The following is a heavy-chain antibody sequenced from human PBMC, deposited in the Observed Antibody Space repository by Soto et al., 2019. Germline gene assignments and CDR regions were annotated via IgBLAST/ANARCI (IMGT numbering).Heavy chain of an antibody. J-gene: IGHJ6*02. CDR1: GYTLTELS. Sequence: ASVKVSCKVSGYTLTELSMHWVRQAPGKGLEWMGGFDPEDGETIYAQKFQGRVTMTEDTSTDTAYMELSSLRSEDTAVYYCATDLSDTAMVTLGYGMDVWGQGTTVTVS. V-gene: IGHV1-24*01. CDR2: FDPEDGET. D-gene: IGHD5-18*01. CDR3: ATDLSDTAMVTLGYGMDV.